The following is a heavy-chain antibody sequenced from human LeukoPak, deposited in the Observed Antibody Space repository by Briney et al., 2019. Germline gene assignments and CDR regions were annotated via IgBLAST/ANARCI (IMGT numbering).Heavy chain of an antibody. D-gene: IGHD6-13*01. V-gene: IGHV3-20*04. CDR3: ARDQGAAATDY. CDR2: INWSGENT. Sequence: GGSLRLSCAASGFTFDDFGMGWVRQTPGKGLEWVSGINWSGENTGYRDSVKGRFTISRDNAKNSLYLQMNSLRAEDTAVYYCARDQGAAATDYWGQGTLVTVSS. J-gene: IGHJ4*02. CDR1: GFTFDDFG.